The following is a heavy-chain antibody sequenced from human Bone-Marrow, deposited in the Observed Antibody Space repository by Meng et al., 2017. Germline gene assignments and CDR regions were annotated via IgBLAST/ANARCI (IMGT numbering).Heavy chain of an antibody. CDR2: ISWDGGST. J-gene: IGHJ4*02. CDR3: AKDINPHYGGYFDY. D-gene: IGHD4-17*01. V-gene: IGHV3-43D*03. CDR1: GFTFDDYA. Sequence: ETLSLTCAASGFTFDDYAMHWVRQAPGKGLEWVSLISWDGGSTYYADSVKGRFTISRDNSKNSLYLQMNSLRAEDTALYYCAKDINPHYGGYFDYWGQGTLVTVSS.